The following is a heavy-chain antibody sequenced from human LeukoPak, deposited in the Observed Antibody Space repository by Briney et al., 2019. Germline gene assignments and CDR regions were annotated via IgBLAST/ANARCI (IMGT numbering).Heavy chain of an antibody. D-gene: IGHD2-2*01. Sequence: ASVKVSCKASGYTFTSYYMHWVRQAPGQGLEWMGIINPSGGSTTYAQKFQGRVTMTRDTSINTACLELSSLRSDDAAIYYCAAVVAGITCDHWGQGTLVTVSS. CDR3: AAVVAGITCDH. V-gene: IGHV1-46*01. CDR2: INPSGGST. J-gene: IGHJ4*02. CDR1: GYTFTSYY.